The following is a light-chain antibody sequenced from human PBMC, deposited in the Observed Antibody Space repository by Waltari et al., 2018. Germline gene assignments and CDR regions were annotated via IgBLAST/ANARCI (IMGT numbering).Light chain of an antibody. CDR1: SRDVGRYNL. V-gene: IGLV2-23*02. CDR2: EVS. CDR3: CSYAGSSTYV. Sequence: SALTQPPSVSGSPGQSITTPFTGTSRDVGRYNLVSWYQQHPGKAPKLMIYEVSKRPSGVSNRFSGSKSGNTASLTISELQAEDEADYYCCSYAGSSTYVFGTGTKVTVL. J-gene: IGLJ1*01.